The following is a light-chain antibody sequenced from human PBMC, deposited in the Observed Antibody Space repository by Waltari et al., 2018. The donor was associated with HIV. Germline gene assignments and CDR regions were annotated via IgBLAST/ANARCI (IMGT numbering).Light chain of an antibody. CDR2: DAT. V-gene: IGKV1-39*01. Sequence: DIQMTQSPSSLSASVGDRVPITCRASQSISSYLHWYQQKPGKAPKVLIYDATSVQSGLPSRFSGSGSGTDFTLTISRLQPEDFATYYCQQSYSTPYTFGQGTRLEIK. J-gene: IGKJ2*01. CDR3: QQSYSTPYT. CDR1: QSISSY.